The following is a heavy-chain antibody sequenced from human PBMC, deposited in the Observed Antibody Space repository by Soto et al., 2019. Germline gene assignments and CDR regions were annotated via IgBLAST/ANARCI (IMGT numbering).Heavy chain of an antibody. CDR2: ISDYNGNT. V-gene: IGHV1-18*01. J-gene: IGHJ3*02. CDR3: ARDWRANCSSTSCPEGRHDAFDI. CDR1: GYTFTSYG. Sequence: QVQLVQSGAEVKKPGASVKVSCKASGYTFTSYGISWVRQAPGQGLEWMGWISDYNGNTNYAQKLQGRVTMTTDTSTSTAYMELRSLRSDDTAVYYCARDWRANCSSTSCPEGRHDAFDIWGQGTMVTVSS. D-gene: IGHD2-2*01.